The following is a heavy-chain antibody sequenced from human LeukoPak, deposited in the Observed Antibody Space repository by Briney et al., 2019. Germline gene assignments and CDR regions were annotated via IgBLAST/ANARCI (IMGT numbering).Heavy chain of an antibody. J-gene: IGHJ4*02. V-gene: IGHV3-21*01. CDR2: ISSSSSYI. D-gene: IGHD6-13*01. CDR3: AIIAAAGKDY. CDR1: GFTFSSYS. Sequence: GGSQRLSCAASGFTFSSYSMNWVRQAPGKGLEWVSSISSSSSYIYYADSVKGRFTISRDNAKNSLYLQMNSLRAEDTAVYYCAIIAAAGKDYWGQGTLVTVSS.